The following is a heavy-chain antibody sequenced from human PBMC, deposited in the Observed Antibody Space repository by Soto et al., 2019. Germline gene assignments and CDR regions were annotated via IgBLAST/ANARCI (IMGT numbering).Heavy chain of an antibody. J-gene: IGHJ5*02. CDR2: IWHDGGRQ. Sequence: QVHLVESGGGVVQPGGSLRLSCAASGFSYGGYGMHWVRQAPGKGLEWVAVIWHDGGRQYYADSVKGRFTVSRDNAKNTLYLQMTSLRSEDTAVYYCARDLTSGYTESWGQGTLVIVSS. CDR3: ARDLTSGYTES. V-gene: IGHV3-33*01. D-gene: IGHD3-22*01. CDR1: GFSYGGYG.